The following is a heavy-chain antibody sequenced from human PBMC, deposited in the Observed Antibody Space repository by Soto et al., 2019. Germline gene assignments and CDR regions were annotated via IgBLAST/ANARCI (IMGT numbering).Heavy chain of an antibody. CDR2: IKQDGSKK. CDR1: GFSFSTYW. J-gene: IGHJ3*02. V-gene: IGHV3-7*01. D-gene: IGHD2-15*01. CDR3: VREGRLLGAFDI. Sequence: PGGSLRLSCAASGFSFSTYWMNWVRRAPGKGLEWVADIKQDGSKKSYVDSVKGRFTISRDNAKNSLYLQMNSLRGEDTAVYYCVREGRLLGAFDIWGQGTMVTVSS.